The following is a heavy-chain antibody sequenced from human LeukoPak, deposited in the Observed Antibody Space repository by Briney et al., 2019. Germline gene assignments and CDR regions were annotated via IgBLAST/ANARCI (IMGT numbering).Heavy chain of an antibody. CDR1: GGSISSYY. Sequence: SGTLSLTCTVSGGSISSYYWSWIRQPPGKGLEWIGYIYYSGSTNYNPSLKSRVTISVDTSKNQFSLKLSSVTAADTAVYYCAREDRYSSGWHHFDYWGQGTLVTVSS. J-gene: IGHJ4*02. D-gene: IGHD6-19*01. CDR2: IYYSGST. V-gene: IGHV4-59*01. CDR3: AREDRYSSGWHHFDY.